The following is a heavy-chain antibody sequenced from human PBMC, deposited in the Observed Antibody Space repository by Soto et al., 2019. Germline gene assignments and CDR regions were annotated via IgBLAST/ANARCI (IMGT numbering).Heavy chain of an antibody. CDR1: GFTFNNVW. D-gene: IGHD6-6*01. CDR2: IKTKTERETT. V-gene: IGHV3-15*01. Sequence: EVQLVESGGGLVQPGGSLRLSCAASGFTFNNVWMSWVRQAPGRGLEWLGLIKTKTERETTDYAAPVKGRFTISRDDSKNTLYLQMNSLRAEDTAVYYCASPESFDMLVRGDYYGMDVWGQGTTVTVSS. J-gene: IGHJ6*02. CDR3: ASPESFDMLVRGDYYGMDV.